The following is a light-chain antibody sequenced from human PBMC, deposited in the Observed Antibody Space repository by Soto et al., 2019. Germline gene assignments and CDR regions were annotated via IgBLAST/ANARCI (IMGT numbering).Light chain of an antibody. CDR3: YSYAGSYTWV. CDR2: DVT. Sequence: QSALTQPRSVSGSPGQSVTISCTGTSSDVGAYHYVSWYQQHPGKAPKLMTYDVTQRPSGVPDRFSVSQSGNTASLTISGLQADDEADYYCYSYAGSYTWVFGGGTKLTVL. J-gene: IGLJ3*02. CDR1: SSDVGAYHY. V-gene: IGLV2-11*01.